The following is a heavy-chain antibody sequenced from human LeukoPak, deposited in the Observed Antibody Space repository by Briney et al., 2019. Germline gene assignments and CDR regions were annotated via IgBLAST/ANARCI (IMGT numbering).Heavy chain of an antibody. CDR2: ISSNGGST. V-gene: IGHV3-64D*09. D-gene: IGHD1-7*01. CDR1: GFTFSSYA. CDR3: VKGGNYNYHYSGMDV. Sequence: GGSLRLSCSASGFTFSSYAMHWVRQAPGKGLEYVSAISSNGGSTYYADSVKGRFTISRDNSKNTLYLQMSSLRAEDTAVYYCVKGGNYNYHYSGMDVWGQGTTVTVSS. J-gene: IGHJ6*02.